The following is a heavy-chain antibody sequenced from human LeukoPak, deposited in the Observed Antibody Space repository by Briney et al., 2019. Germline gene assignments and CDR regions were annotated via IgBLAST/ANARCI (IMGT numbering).Heavy chain of an antibody. CDR3: ARGRAAAAGISEFGGVVQH. Sequence: SETLSLTCTVSGGSISSYYWSWIRQPPGKGLEWIGYISYSGGTNYNPSLKSRVTISVDTSKNQFSLKLSSVTAADTAVYYCARGRAAAAGISEFGGVVQHWGQGTLVTVSS. J-gene: IGHJ1*01. CDR2: ISYSGGT. V-gene: IGHV4-59*12. D-gene: IGHD6-13*01. CDR1: GGSISSYY.